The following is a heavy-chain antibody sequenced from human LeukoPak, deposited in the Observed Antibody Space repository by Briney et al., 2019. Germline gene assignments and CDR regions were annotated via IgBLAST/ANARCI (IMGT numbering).Heavy chain of an antibody. V-gene: IGHV3-23*01. J-gene: IGHJ6*03. CDR1: GFPFSSYP. CDR2: ITASGDST. Sequence: GGSLRLSCAGSGFPFSSYPISWVRQPPGKGLEWVSAITASGDSTYSADSVKGRFTISRDNSRNTLFLEMSSLRAEDTAVYYCARAGGGRIFGVVLDHYMDVWGKGTTVTVSS. D-gene: IGHD3-3*01. CDR3: ARAGGGRIFGVVLDHYMDV.